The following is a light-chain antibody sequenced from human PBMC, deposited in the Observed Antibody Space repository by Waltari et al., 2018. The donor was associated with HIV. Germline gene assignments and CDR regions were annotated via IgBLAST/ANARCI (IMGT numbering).Light chain of an antibody. CDR1: SSNIGAGYD. Sequence: QSELTQPPSVSAAPGQRVTISCTGSSSNIGAGYDVHWYQQVPGRAPNVVIDGNSNRPAGFPDRFSGSKSGSSASLVITGLQSEDEADYYCQSYDSNLSGLFGGGTKVTVL. CDR2: GNS. CDR3: QSYDSNLSGL. J-gene: IGLJ2*01. V-gene: IGLV1-40*01.